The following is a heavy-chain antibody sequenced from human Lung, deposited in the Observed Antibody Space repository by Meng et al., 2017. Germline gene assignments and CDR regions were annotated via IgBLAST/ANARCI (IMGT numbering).Heavy chain of an antibody. D-gene: IGHD2-15*01. J-gene: IGHJ4*02. CDR1: GFTFSNYS. CDR2: ISSDSRYI. CDR3: ARFETVGVATGDF. Sequence: EVQLVESGGGLVTPGGSLRLSCAASGFTFSNYSMNWVRQAPGKELEWVSSISSDSRYIFYADSVKGRFTISRDNGKKLPYLQMNSLSPEDTAVFYCARFETVGVATGDFWGQGTLVTVSS. V-gene: IGHV3-21*01.